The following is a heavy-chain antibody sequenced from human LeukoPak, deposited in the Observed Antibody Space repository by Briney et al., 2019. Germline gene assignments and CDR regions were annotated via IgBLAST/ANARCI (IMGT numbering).Heavy chain of an antibody. CDR2: INPNSGGT. Sequence: ASVKVSCKASGYTFTDYYMHWVRQAPGQGREWMGWINPNSGGTNYAQKFQGRVTMTRDTSISTAYMELSRLRSDDTAVYYCARVRGVNSGSYGFDYWGQGTLVTVSS. D-gene: IGHD3-10*01. J-gene: IGHJ4*02. CDR1: GYTFTDYY. CDR3: ARVRGVNSGSYGFDY. V-gene: IGHV1-2*02.